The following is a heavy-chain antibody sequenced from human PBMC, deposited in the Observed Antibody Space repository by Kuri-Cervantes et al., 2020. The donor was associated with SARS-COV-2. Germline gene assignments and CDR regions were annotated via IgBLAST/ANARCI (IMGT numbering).Heavy chain of an antibody. V-gene: IGHV3-30*02. D-gene: IGHD6-6*01. CDR3: ARVPRSSSQTY. CDR1: GFTFSSYG. CDR2: IRYVGSNK. J-gene: IGHJ4*02. Sequence: GESLKISCAASGFTFSSYGMHWVRQAPGKGLEWVAFIRYVGSNKYYADSVKGRFTISRDNSKNSLYLQMNSLRAEDTAVYYCARVPRSSSQTYWGQGTLVTVSS.